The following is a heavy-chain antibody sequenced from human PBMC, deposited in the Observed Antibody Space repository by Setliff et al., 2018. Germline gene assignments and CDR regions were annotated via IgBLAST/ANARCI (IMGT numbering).Heavy chain of an antibody. V-gene: IGHV1-18*01. Sequence: ASVKVSCKASGYTFTDFGVSWVRQAPGQGLEWVGWISPYNGNTYYAPKFQGRVTMTTDTSTSTAYMELRSLRSDDTAVYYCSRLVRYCTTTTCQSVPGAEVWGQGTLVTVSS. D-gene: IGHD2-8*01. CDR1: GYTFTDFG. CDR2: ISPYNGNT. J-gene: IGHJ4*02. CDR3: SRLVRYCTTTTCQSVPGAEV.